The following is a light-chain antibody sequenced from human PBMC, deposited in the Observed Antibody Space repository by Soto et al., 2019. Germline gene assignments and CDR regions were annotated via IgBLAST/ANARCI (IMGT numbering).Light chain of an antibody. CDR3: QKYSSVPV. CDR2: AAS. CDR1: QGIRNF. J-gene: IGKJ3*01. V-gene: IGKV1-27*01. Sequence: DIQMTQSPTSLSASVGDRVTITCRASQGIRNFVAWYQQKPGKAPKLLIYAASTLQSGVPSRFSGSGSGTDFTLTITRLHPEDVATYSCQKYSSVPVFGPGTKVEIK.